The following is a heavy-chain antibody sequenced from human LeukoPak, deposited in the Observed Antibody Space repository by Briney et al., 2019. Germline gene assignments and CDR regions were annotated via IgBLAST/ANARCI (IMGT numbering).Heavy chain of an antibody. CDR2: ISAYNGNT. CDR1: GYTFTSYY. CDR3: ARSPYYDFWSGLLYYYYYMDV. V-gene: IGHV1-18*04. J-gene: IGHJ6*03. Sequence: HWASVTVSCKASGYTFTSYYMHWVRQAPGQGLEWMGWISAYNGNTNYAQKLQGRVTMTTDTSTSTAYMELRSLRSDDTAVYYCARSPYYDFWSGLLYYYYYMDVWGKGTTVTVSS. D-gene: IGHD3-3*01.